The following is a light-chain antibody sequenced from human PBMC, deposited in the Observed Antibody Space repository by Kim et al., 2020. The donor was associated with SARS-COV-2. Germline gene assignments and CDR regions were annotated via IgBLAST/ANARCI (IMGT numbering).Light chain of an antibody. V-gene: IGLV1-44*01. CDR3: AAWDDSLLVV. CDR2: SNN. J-gene: IGLJ2*01. Sequence: PGKRDTSSCSGSSSNNGSNNVNWYQQLPRTAPKLLIYSNNKRPSGVPDRCSGSKSGTSASLAISGLQSEDEDDYYCAAWDDSLLVVFGGGTQLTVL. CDR1: SSNNGSNN.